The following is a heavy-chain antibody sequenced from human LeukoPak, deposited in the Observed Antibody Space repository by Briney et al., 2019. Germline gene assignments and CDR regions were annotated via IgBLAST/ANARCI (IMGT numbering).Heavy chain of an antibody. CDR2: IYYSGST. CDR3: ANYDSSGYDAFDI. J-gene: IGHJ3*02. Sequence: SETLSLTCTVSGGSISSYYWSWIRQPPGKGLEWIGYIYYSGSTNYDPSLKSRVTISVDTSKNQFSLKLSSVTAADTAVYYCANYDSSGYDAFDIWGQGTMVTVSS. D-gene: IGHD3-22*01. V-gene: IGHV4-59*01. CDR1: GGSISSYY.